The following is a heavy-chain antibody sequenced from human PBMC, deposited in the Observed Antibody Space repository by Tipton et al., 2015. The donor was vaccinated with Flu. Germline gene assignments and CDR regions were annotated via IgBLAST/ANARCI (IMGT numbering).Heavy chain of an antibody. CDR3: ARDRSYWEGWFDP. J-gene: IGHJ5*02. Sequence: SLRLSCAASGFTFSDYYMTWIRQAPGKGLEWVSYISSTGKTIYYADSVKGRFTISRDNAKNLLYLQVNSLRAEDTAVYYCARDRSYWEGWFDPWGQGTLVTVSS. CDR1: GFTFSDYY. V-gene: IGHV3-11*01. CDR2: ISSTGKTI. D-gene: IGHD1-26*01.